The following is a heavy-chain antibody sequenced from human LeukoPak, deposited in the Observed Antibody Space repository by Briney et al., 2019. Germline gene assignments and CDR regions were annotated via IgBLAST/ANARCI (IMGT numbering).Heavy chain of an antibody. Sequence: PSETLSLTCTVSGGSISSYYWSWIRQPAGKGLGWIGRIYTSGSTNYNPSLKSRVTMSVDTSKNQFSLKLRSVTAADTAVYYCAREPNYDILTGYYKGGDAFDIRGQGTMVTVSS. J-gene: IGHJ3*02. V-gene: IGHV4-4*07. D-gene: IGHD3-9*01. CDR2: IYTSGST. CDR1: GGSISSYY. CDR3: AREPNYDILTGYYKGGDAFDI.